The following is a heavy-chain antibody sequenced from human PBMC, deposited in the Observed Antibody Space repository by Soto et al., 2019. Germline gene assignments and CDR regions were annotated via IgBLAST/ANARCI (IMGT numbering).Heavy chain of an antibody. Sequence: QVQLVESGGGVVQPGRSLRLSCAASGFTFSSYGMHWVRQAPGKGLEWVAVISYDGSNKYYADSVKGRFTISRDNSKNTLYLKMNSLRAEDTAVYYCAKDQESGSYHFDYWGQGTLVTVSS. CDR1: GFTFSSYG. D-gene: IGHD1-26*01. V-gene: IGHV3-30*18. CDR3: AKDQESGSYHFDY. J-gene: IGHJ4*02. CDR2: ISYDGSNK.